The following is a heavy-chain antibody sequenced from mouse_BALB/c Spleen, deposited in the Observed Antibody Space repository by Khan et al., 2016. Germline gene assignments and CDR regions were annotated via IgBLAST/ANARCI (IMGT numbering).Heavy chain of an antibody. D-gene: IGHD3-1*01. CDR3: ARTGGGYYFDD. Sequence: QIQLVQSGPELKKPGETVKISCKASGYTFTDYSMHWVKQAPGKGLKWMGWINTETGEPTYADDFKGRFAFSLDTSASTAYLQINNLKNEDTATYFCARTGGGYYFDDWGQGTTLTVSS. CDR2: INTETGEP. J-gene: IGHJ2*01. V-gene: IGHV9-2-1*01. CDR1: GYTFTDYS.